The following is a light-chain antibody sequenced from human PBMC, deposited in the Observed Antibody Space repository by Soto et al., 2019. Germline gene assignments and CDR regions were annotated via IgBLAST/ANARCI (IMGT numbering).Light chain of an antibody. CDR3: QQRSNWPAMIT. CDR2: DAS. Sequence: EIVLPQSPGTLSLSPGERATLSCRASQSVSSALAWYLQKPGQAPRLLIYDASTRAAGIPVRFSGSGSGTDFTLTISSLEPEDFAVYYCQQRSNWPAMITFGQGTRLEIK. V-gene: IGKV3-11*01. CDR1: QSVSSA. J-gene: IGKJ5*01.